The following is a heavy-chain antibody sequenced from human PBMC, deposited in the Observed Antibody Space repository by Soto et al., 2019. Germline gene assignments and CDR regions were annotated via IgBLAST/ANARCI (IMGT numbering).Heavy chain of an antibody. D-gene: IGHD6-19*01. CDR2: IWYDGSNK. CDR3: ARDGQGLAPYALDV. CDR1: GFTFSGHA. V-gene: IGHV3-33*01. J-gene: IGHJ6*02. Sequence: QVQLVESGGGVAQPGRSLRLSCTVSGFTFSGHAMHWLRQAPGKGLEWVTQIWYDGSNKYYAESVKGRFTISRDNSKNTLYLQMNSLRVEDTAVYYCARDGQGLAPYALDVWGQGTSVTVSS.